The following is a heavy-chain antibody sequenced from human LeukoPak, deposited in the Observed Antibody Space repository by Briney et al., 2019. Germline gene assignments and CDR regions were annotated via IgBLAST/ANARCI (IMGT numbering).Heavy chain of an antibody. J-gene: IGHJ2*01. V-gene: IGHV3-23*01. Sequence: GGSLRHSCAASGFTFSSYAMSWVRQAPGKGLEWVSAISGSDGSTYYADSVKGRFTISRDNSKNTLYLQMNSLRAEDTAVYYCAKIQEWPLNWYFDLWGRGTLVTVSS. D-gene: IGHD3-3*01. CDR3: AKIQEWPLNWYFDL. CDR1: GFTFSSYA. CDR2: ISGSDGST.